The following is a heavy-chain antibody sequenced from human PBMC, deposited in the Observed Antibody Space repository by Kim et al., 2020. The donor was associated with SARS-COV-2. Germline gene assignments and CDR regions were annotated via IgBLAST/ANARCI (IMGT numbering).Heavy chain of an antibody. Sequence: ASVKVSCKASGYTFTSYGISWVRQAPGQGLEWMGWISAYNGNTNYAQKLQGRVTMTTDTSTSTAYMELRSLRSDDTAVYYCAREGQQQLGPYYYYGMDVWGQGTTVTVSS. V-gene: IGHV1-18*04. CDR1: GYTFTSYG. D-gene: IGHD6-13*01. CDR3: AREGQQQLGPYYYYGMDV. J-gene: IGHJ6*02. CDR2: ISAYNGNT.